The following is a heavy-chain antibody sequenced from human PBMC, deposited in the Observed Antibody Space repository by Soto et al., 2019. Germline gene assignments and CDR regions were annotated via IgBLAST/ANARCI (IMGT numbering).Heavy chain of an antibody. CDR1: GFTFSNAW. D-gene: IGHD6-6*01. V-gene: IGHV3-15*07. Sequence: PGGSVRLSCAASGFTFSNAWMNWVRQAPGKGLEWVGRIKSKTDGGTTDYAAPVKGRFTISRDDSKNTLYLQMNSLKTEDTAVYYCTTVEYSSTNYYYGMDVWGQGTTVTVSS. CDR3: TTVEYSSTNYYYGMDV. J-gene: IGHJ6*02. CDR2: IKSKTDGGTT.